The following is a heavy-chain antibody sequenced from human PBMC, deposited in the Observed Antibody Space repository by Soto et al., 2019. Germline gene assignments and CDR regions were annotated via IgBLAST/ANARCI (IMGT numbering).Heavy chain of an antibody. Sequence: QAQLVQSGAEVKKPGASVKVSCKASGYTFTGYDINWVRQATGQGLEWMGWMNPNSGNTGYAQNFQGRVTMTRDNSITTAYMELTSLRDDDSAVYYCARGLILWFGEFSRRGGYYYYMDVWGKGTTVTVSS. V-gene: IGHV1-8*01. CDR2: MNPNSGNT. D-gene: IGHD3-10*01. CDR1: GYTFTGYD. CDR3: ARGLILWFGEFSRRGGYYYYMDV. J-gene: IGHJ6*03.